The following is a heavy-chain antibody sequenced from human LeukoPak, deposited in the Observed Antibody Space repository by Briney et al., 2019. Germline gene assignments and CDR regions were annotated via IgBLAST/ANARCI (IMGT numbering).Heavy chain of an antibody. Sequence: PGRSLRLSCAASGFTFSSYAMHWVRQAPGKGLEWVAVISYDGSNKYYADSVKGRFTISRDNSKNTLYLQMNSLRAEDTAVYYCARGGSYGDAFDIWGQGTMVTVSS. CDR2: ISYDGSNK. CDR1: GFTFSSYA. D-gene: IGHD1-26*01. CDR3: ARGGSYGDAFDI. J-gene: IGHJ3*02. V-gene: IGHV3-30*04.